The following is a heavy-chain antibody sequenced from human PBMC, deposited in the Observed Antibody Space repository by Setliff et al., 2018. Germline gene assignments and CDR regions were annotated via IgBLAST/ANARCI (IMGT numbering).Heavy chain of an antibody. CDR3: ARARDGIDFDYFDY. CDR2: IHHSGET. V-gene: IGHV4-34*09. CDR1: GGSFSGYY. J-gene: IGHJ4*02. Sequence: SETLSLTCAVYGGSFSGYYWNWIRQAPGKGLEWIGYIHHSGETFYNPSLRSRVIISVDTSKIQFSLKVTSLIAADTAVYYCARARDGIDFDYFDYWGRGTPVTVSS.